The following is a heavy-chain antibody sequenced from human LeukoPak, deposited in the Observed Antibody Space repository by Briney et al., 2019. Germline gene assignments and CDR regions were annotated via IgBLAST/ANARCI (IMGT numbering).Heavy chain of an antibody. J-gene: IGHJ3*02. D-gene: IGHD5-12*01. V-gene: IGHV3-30*03. CDR1: GFTFSSYG. CDR3: AREFSGYAFDI. CDR2: ISDDGTRK. Sequence: GRSLRLSCAASGFTFSSYGIHWVRLAPGKGLEWVAVISDDGTRKYYADSVQGRFTISRDNSRDTLYLQMNSLRAEDMAVYYCAREFSGYAFDIWGQGTMVTVSS.